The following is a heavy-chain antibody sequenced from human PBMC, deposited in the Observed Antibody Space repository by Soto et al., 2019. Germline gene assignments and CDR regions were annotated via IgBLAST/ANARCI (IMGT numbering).Heavy chain of an antibody. CDR3: GKGDSPDYDILSGYCPWGY. CDR1: GFTFSSYA. J-gene: IGHJ4*02. D-gene: IGHD3-9*01. Sequence: EVQLLESGGGLVQPGGSLRLSCAASGFTFSSYAMSWVRQAPGKGLEWVSAISGSGGSTYYADSVKGLFTISRDNSKNTLYLHMNSLRAEDTAVYYCGKGDSPDYDILSGYCPWGYWGQGTLVTVSS. V-gene: IGHV3-23*01. CDR2: ISGSGGST.